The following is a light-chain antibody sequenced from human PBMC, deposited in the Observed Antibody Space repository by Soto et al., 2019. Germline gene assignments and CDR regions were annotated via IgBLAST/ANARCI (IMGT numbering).Light chain of an antibody. CDR1: QSVSSTY. CDR2: GAS. Sequence: EIVLTQSPGTLSLSPGERGTLSCRASQSVSSTYLAWYQQKPGQAPRLLIYGASSRATGIPDRFSGSGSGTDFTLTISRLEPEDFAVYYCQQYGSSPLTFGQGTKV. CDR3: QQYGSSPLT. J-gene: IGKJ1*01. V-gene: IGKV3-20*01.